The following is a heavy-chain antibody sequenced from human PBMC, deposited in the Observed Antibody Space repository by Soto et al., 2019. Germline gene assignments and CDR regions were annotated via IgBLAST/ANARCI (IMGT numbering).Heavy chain of an antibody. CDR3: ARVISPAGDY. CDR2: INPKSGGT. V-gene: IGHV1-2*02. J-gene: IGHJ4*02. CDR1: GYSFTDYY. Sequence: QVQLVQSEAEVKKPGASVKVSCTASGYSFTDYYLHWVRQAPGQGLEWLGWINPKSGGTNYAQRFEDRVNLTRDTPLGTAYLELTSLRSDDTAVYYCARVISPAGDYWGQGTLVTVSS.